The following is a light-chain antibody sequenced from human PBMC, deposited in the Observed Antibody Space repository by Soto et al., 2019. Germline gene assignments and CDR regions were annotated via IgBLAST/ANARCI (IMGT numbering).Light chain of an antibody. J-gene: IGKJ4*01. CDR2: KAS. CDR3: QQYNSYPVT. Sequence: DIQITQSPSTLSASVGDRVTLTCRASQSVTSWLAWYQQKPGKAPKFLIYKASSLESGVPSRFRGSGSGTGFTLTISRLQPDDVETYYCQQYNSYPVTFGGGTKVDIK. V-gene: IGKV1-5*03. CDR1: QSVTSW.